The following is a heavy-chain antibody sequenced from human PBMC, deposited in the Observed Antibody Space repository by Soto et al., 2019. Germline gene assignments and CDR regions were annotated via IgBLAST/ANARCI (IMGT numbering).Heavy chain of an antibody. CDR2: IYYSGST. D-gene: IGHD2-21*01. CDR3: ARVVIPAFET. CDR1: GGSISSGGYY. V-gene: IGHV4-31*03. Sequence: SETLSLTCTVSGGSISSGGYYWSWIRQHPGKGLEWIGYIYYSGSTYYNPSLKSRVTISVDTSKNQFSLKLSSVTAADTAVYYCARVVIPAFETWGPGTMVTVSS. J-gene: IGHJ3*02.